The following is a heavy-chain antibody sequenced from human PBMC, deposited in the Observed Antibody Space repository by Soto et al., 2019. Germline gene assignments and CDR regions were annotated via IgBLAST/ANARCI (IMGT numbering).Heavy chain of an antibody. CDR3: ARRRGSSSPYGMDV. CDR2: IYPDDSDT. CDR1: GYRFTTYW. Sequence: PGESLKISCKGSGYRFTTYWIAWVRQMPGKGLEWMGIIYPDDSDTRYSPSFQGQVTISADKPISTAYLQWSSLKASDTAMYYCARRRGSSSPYGMDVWGQGTTVTVSS. D-gene: IGHD6-6*01. J-gene: IGHJ6*02. V-gene: IGHV5-51*01.